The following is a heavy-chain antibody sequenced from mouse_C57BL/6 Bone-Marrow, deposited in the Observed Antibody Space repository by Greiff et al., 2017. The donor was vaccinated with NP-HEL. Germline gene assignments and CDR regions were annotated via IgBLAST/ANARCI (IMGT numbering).Heavy chain of an antibody. D-gene: IGHD2-4*01. CDR1: GFTFTDYY. J-gene: IGHJ4*01. CDR2: IRNKANGYTI. CDR3: ARSIYYDYADDPFYGMDY. Sequence: EVKVVESGGGLVQPGGSLSLSCAASGFTFTDYYMSWVRQPPGKALEWVGFIRNKANGYTIEYSASVKGRFTISRDNSHSILYLQMNALVAEDSATYYCARSIYYDYADDPFYGMDYWGQGTSVTVSS. V-gene: IGHV7-3*01.